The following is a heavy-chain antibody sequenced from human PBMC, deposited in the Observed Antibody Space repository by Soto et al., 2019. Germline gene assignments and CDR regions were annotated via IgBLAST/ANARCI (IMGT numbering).Heavy chain of an antibody. CDR1: GFTFSSYG. D-gene: IGHD3-3*01. CDR3: ARDTGVGPDAFDI. V-gene: IGHV3-30*03. J-gene: IGHJ3*02. Sequence: QVQLVESGGGVVQPGRSLRLSCAASGFTFSSYGMHWVRQAPGKGLEWVAVISYDGSNKYYADSVKGRFTISRDNSKNTLYLQMNSLRAEDTAVYYCARDTGVGPDAFDIWGQGTMVTVSS. CDR2: ISYDGSNK.